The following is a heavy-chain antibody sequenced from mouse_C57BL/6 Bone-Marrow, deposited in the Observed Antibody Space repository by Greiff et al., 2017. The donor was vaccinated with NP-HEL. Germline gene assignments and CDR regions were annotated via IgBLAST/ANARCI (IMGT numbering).Heavy chain of an antibody. Sequence: QVQLQQPGAELVKPGASVKLSCKASGYTFTSYWMHWVKQRPGRGLEWIGGIDPNSGGTKYNEKFKSKATLTVDKPSSTAYMQLSSLTSEDSAVYYCARSDWDVNYYAMDYWGQGTSVTVSS. V-gene: IGHV1-72*01. J-gene: IGHJ4*01. D-gene: IGHD4-1*01. CDR2: IDPNSGGT. CDR3: ARSDWDVNYYAMDY. CDR1: GYTFTSYW.